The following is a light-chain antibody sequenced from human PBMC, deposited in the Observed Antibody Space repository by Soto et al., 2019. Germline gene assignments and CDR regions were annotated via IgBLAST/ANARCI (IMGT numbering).Light chain of an antibody. CDR3: QQYDSSPT. CDR1: QSVSSSY. J-gene: IGKJ1*01. Sequence: EIVLMQSPGTLSLSQGERATLSCRASQSVSSSYLAWYQQKPGQAPRLLIYGASSRATGIPDRFSGSGSGTDFTLTISRLEPEDFAVYYCQQYDSSPTFGQGTKVDIK. V-gene: IGKV3-20*01. CDR2: GAS.